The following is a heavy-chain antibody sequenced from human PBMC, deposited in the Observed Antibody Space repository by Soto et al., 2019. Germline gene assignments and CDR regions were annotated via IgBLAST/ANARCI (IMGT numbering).Heavy chain of an antibody. Sequence: QVQLVQSGAEVKKPGSSVKVSCKASGGTFSSYAISWVRQAPGQGLEWMGGIIPIFGTANYAQKFRGRVTITADESTSTAYMELSSLRSEDTAVYYCARLATYCSGGSCHLDYWGQGTLVTVSS. CDR1: GGTFSSYA. CDR2: IIPIFGTA. D-gene: IGHD2-15*01. V-gene: IGHV1-69*01. CDR3: ARLATYCSGGSCHLDY. J-gene: IGHJ4*02.